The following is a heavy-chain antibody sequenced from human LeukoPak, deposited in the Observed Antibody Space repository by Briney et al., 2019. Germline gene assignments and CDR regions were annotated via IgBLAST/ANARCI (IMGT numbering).Heavy chain of an antibody. J-gene: IGHJ3*02. CDR1: GFTFSSYA. CDR2: TNGSDGST. CDR3: AKPRGEEWLVGLSDAFDI. V-gene: IGHV3-23*01. D-gene: IGHD6-19*01. Sequence: GGSLRLSCAASGFTFSSYAMSWVRQAPGKGLEWVSVTNGSDGSTYYADSVKGRFTISRDNSKNTLYLQMNSLRAEDTAVFYCAKPRGEEWLVGLSDAFDIWGQGTMVVVSS.